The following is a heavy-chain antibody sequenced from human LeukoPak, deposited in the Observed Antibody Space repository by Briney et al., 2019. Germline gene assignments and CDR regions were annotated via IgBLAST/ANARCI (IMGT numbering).Heavy chain of an antibody. J-gene: IGHJ4*02. V-gene: IGHV3-74*01. Sequence: GGSLKLSCAASGLTFSSHWMHWVRQAPGQGLVWVSGINGDGTNTRYADSVKGRFTISRDNAKNTVYLQINSLRGEDTAVYYSATRPANGDSGVLDYWGQGTLVTVSS. D-gene: IGHD2-21*02. CDR2: INGDGTNT. CDR1: GLTFSSHW. CDR3: ATRPANGDSGVLDY.